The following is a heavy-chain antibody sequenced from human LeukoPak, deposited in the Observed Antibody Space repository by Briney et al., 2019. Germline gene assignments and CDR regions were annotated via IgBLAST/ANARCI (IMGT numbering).Heavy chain of an antibody. Sequence: ASVKVSCKASGYTFTSYDINWVRQATGQGLEWMGWMNPNSGNTGYAQKFQGRVTMTRNTSISTAYMELSSLRSEDTAVYYCARVDTMVRGVIRAYYYYYMDVWGKGTTVTISS. J-gene: IGHJ6*03. CDR1: GYTFTSYD. CDR3: ARVDTMVRGVIRAYYYYYMDV. V-gene: IGHV1-8*01. CDR2: MNPNSGNT. D-gene: IGHD3-10*01.